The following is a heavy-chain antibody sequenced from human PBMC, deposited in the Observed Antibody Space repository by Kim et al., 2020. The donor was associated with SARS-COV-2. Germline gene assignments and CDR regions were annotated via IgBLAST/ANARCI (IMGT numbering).Heavy chain of an antibody. Sequence: GGSLRLSCAASGFTFSSYGMHWVRQAPGKGLEWVAVIWYDGSNKYYADSVKGRFTISRDNSKNTLYLQMNSLRAEDTAVYYCARLYSSSWYLWFDPWGQGTLVTVSS. CDR3: ARLYSSSWYLWFDP. V-gene: IGHV3-33*01. D-gene: IGHD6-13*01. J-gene: IGHJ5*02. CDR2: IWYDGSNK. CDR1: GFTFSSYG.